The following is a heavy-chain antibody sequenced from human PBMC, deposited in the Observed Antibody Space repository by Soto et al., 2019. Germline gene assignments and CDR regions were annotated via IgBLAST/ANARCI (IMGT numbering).Heavy chain of an antibody. Sequence: PGGSLGLSCVASGFSFSNYNMNWVRQAPGKGLEWVSYITDSSDTVHYADSVRGRFTISRDNAESSLYLQMNSLRDEDTAVYFCARDFGHGYYLDYWGRGT. D-gene: IGHD3-3*01. J-gene: IGHJ4*02. V-gene: IGHV3-48*02. CDR2: ITDSSDTV. CDR1: GFSFSNYN. CDR3: ARDFGHGYYLDY.